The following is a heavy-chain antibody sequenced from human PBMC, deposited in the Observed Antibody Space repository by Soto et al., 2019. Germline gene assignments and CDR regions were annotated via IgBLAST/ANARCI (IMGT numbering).Heavy chain of an antibody. J-gene: IGHJ4*02. V-gene: IGHV4-31*03. D-gene: IGHD3-10*01. Sequence: QVQLQESGPGLVKPSQTLSLTCTVSGGSISSGGYYWSWIRQHPGKGLEWIGYIYYSGSTYYNPSLQSRVNIPVDTSKNQFSLKLRSVTAADTAVYYCASTVLWFGESTFGCWGQGALVTVSS. CDR1: GGSISSGGYY. CDR2: IYYSGST. CDR3: ASTVLWFGESTFGC.